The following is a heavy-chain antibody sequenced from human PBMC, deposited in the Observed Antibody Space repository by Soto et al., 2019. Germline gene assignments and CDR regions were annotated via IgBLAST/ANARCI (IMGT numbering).Heavy chain of an antibody. Sequence: LSLTCTVSGGSISSGGYYWSWIRHPPGKGLEWIGYIYYSGSTYYNPSLKSRVTISVDTSKNQFSLKLSSVTAADTAVYYCARQRTITMARGFDYWGQGTLVTVSS. J-gene: IGHJ4*02. CDR1: GGSISSGGYY. D-gene: IGHD3-10*01. CDR3: ARQRTITMARGFDY. CDR2: IYYSGST. V-gene: IGHV4-31*03.